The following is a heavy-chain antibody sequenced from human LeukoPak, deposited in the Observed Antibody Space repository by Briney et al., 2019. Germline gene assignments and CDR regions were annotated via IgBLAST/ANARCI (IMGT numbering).Heavy chain of an antibody. CDR2: ISAYNGNT. J-gene: IGHJ6*03. V-gene: IGHV1-18*01. D-gene: IGHD3-22*01. CDR3: ARSFMAYDSRLKNFYYMDV. Sequence: GASVKVSCKASGYTFTSYGINWLRQAPGPGLEWMGWISAYNGNTNYAQNLQGRDTMTTDTSTSTAYMELRSLRSDDTAVYYCARSFMAYDSRLKNFYYMDVWGKGTTVTVSS. CDR1: GYTFTSYG.